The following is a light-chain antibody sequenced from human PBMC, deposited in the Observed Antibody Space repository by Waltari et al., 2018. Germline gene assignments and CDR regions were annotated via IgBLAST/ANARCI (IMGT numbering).Light chain of an antibody. Sequence: QPELTQPPSASASLGASVTLTCTLSSGYSNYKVDWYQQRPGKGPRFVMRVGTGGIVGTKGDGSPDRFSVLGSGLNRYLTIKNIQEEDESDYHCGADHGSGSNFVVFGGGTKLTVL. CDR3: GADHGSGSNFVV. CDR2: VGTGGIVG. V-gene: IGLV9-49*01. J-gene: IGLJ2*01. CDR1: SGYSNYK.